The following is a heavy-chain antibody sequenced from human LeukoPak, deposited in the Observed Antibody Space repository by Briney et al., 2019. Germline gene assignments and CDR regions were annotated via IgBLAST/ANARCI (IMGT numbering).Heavy chain of an antibody. Sequence: PGGSLRLSCAASGFTFSSYWMSWVRQAPGKGLEWVANIKQDGSEKYYVDSVKGRFAISRDNAKNSLYLQMNSLRAEDTAVYYCARGRGDSSPQLGTYFDYWGQGTLVTVSS. CDR3: ARGRGDSSPQLGTYFDY. V-gene: IGHV3-7*01. D-gene: IGHD6-13*01. CDR1: GFTFSSYW. J-gene: IGHJ4*02. CDR2: IKQDGSEK.